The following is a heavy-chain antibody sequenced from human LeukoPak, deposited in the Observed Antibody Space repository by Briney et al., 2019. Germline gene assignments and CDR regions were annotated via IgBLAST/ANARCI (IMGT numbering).Heavy chain of an antibody. CDR2: LYHSGTT. CDR3: ARDHLANLASRLFDP. J-gene: IGHJ5*02. V-gene: IGHV4-39*07. Sequence: SETLSLTCTLSGGSITSSAFYWTWVRQSPGKGLQWITTLYHSGTTYYNPSLKSRVTTSVDASKNQFSLKLRSVTAADTAVYYCARDHLANLASRLFDPWGQGTLVTVSS. CDR1: GGSITSSAFY. D-gene: IGHD3-3*01.